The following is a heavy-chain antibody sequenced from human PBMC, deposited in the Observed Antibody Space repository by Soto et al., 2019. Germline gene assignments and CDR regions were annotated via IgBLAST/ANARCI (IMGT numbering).Heavy chain of an antibody. V-gene: IGHV3-21*01. CDR3: ARDPFVVVPAAIGYYYYGMDV. CDR1: GFTFSSYS. D-gene: IGHD2-2*01. Sequence: EVQLVESGGGLVKPGGSLRLSCAASGFTFSSYSMNWVRQAPGKGLEWVSSISSSSSYIYYADSVKGRFTISRDNAKNSLYLQMNSLRGEDTAVYYCARDPFVVVPAAIGYYYYGMDVWGQGTTVTVSS. J-gene: IGHJ6*02. CDR2: ISSSSSYI.